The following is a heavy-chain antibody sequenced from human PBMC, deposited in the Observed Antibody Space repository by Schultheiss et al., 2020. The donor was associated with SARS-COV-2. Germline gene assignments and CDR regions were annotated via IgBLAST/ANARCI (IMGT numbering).Heavy chain of an antibody. CDR3: ARAGYSSGWWDFDY. J-gene: IGHJ4*02. V-gene: IGHV3-74*01. CDR2: INSDGSST. CDR1: GFTFSSYW. Sequence: GGSLRLSCAASGFTFSSYWMHWVRQAPGKGLVWVSRINSDGSSTSYADSVKGRFTISRDNAKNTLYLQMNSLRAEDTAVYYCARAGYSSGWWDFDYWGQGTLVTVSS. D-gene: IGHD6-19*01.